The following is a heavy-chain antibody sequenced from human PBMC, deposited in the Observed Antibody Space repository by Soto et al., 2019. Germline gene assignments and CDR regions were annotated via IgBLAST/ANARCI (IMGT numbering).Heavy chain of an antibody. J-gene: IGHJ4*02. CDR1: GFTFSSYA. CDR2: ISGSGGST. CDR3: AEGKEQWLETLDY. D-gene: IGHD6-19*01. V-gene: IGHV3-23*01. Sequence: EVQLLESGGGLVQPGGSLRLSCAASGFTFSSYAMSWVRQAPGKGLEWVSAISGSGGSTYYADSVKGRFTISRDNSKNTLYLQMNSLRAEDTAVYYCAEGKEQWLETLDYWGQGTLVTVSS.